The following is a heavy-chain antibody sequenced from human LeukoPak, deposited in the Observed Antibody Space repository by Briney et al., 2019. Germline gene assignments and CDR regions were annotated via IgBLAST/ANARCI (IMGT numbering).Heavy chain of an antibody. Sequence: SVKVSCKASGGTFSSYAISWVRQAPGQGLEWMGRIIPILGIANYAQKFQGRVTITAGKSTSTAYMELSSLRSEDTAVYYCARDGIRFGECIDYWGQGTLVTVSS. V-gene: IGHV1-69*04. CDR1: GGTFSSYA. J-gene: IGHJ4*02. CDR3: ARDGIRFGECIDY. CDR2: IIPILGIA. D-gene: IGHD3-10*01.